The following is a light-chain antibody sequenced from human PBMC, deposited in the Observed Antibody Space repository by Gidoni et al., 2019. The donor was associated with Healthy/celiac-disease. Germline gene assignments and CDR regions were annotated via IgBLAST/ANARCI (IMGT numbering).Light chain of an antibody. Sequence: IVMTQSPSTRSVSPGERTTRTRRASQSVSNNLAWYQQKPGQAPRLLIYGASTRATGIQARCSGSGSGTEFTLTISSLQSEDFAVDYCQQYNNWPPLTFGGGTKVEIK. V-gene: IGKV3-15*01. CDR2: GAS. CDR1: QSVSNN. CDR3: QQYNNWPPLT. J-gene: IGKJ4*01.